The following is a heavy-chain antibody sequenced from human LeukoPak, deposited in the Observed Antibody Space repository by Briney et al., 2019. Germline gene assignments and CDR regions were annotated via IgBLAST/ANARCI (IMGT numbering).Heavy chain of an antibody. J-gene: IGHJ4*02. CDR1: GYNFRDHG. V-gene: IGHV1-18*04. CDR3: AGQADDYYDSSGYFDY. CDR2: ITNDNGNT. Sequence: ASVKVSCKASGYNFRDHGISWVRQAPGQGLEWMGWITNDNGNTNYGSNFQGRGTMTTDTSTSTAYMELRNLRSDDTAVYYCAGQADDYYDSSGYFDYWGQGTLVTVSS. D-gene: IGHD3-22*01.